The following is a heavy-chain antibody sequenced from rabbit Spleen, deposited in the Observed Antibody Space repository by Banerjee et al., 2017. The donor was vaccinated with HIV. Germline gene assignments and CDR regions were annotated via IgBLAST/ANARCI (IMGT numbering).Heavy chain of an antibody. CDR3: ARAGEGGYGYLNL. V-gene: IGHV1S45*01. J-gene: IGHJ4*01. Sequence: QEQLVESGGGLVQPEGSLKLSCTASGFSFSNKAVMCWVRQAPGKGPEWIACIRTGDGKTYYASWAKGRFTISKTSSTTVTLQVASLTAADTATYFCARAGEGGYGYLNLWGPGTLVTVS. CDR2: IRTGDGKT. D-gene: IGHD5-1*01. CDR1: GFSFSNKAV.